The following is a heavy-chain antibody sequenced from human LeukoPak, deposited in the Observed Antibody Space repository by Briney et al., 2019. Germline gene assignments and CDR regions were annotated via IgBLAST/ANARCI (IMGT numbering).Heavy chain of an antibody. CDR2: ITGDSAHI. J-gene: IGHJ4*02. V-gene: IGHV3-21*01. CDR3: ARVRGYSRDF. D-gene: IGHD5-12*01. CDR1: GFTFSSYT. Sequence: GGSLRLSCAASGFTFSSYTMNWVRQAPAKGLEWVSSITGDSAHIFYADSVQGRFIISRDDATKSLYLQMSGLTAEDTAVYYCARVRGYSRDFWGQGTLVTVSS.